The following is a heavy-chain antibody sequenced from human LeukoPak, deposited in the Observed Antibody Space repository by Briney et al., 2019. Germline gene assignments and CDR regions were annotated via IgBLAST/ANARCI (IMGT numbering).Heavy chain of an antibody. J-gene: IGHJ5*02. CDR2: INHSGST. D-gene: IGHD2-15*01. Sequence: SETLSLTCAVYGGSFSGYYWSWIRQPLGKGLEWIGGINHSGSTNYNPSLKSRVTISVDTSKNQFSLKLSSVTAADTAVYYCARNLGYCSGGSCLFVPWGQGTLVTVSS. CDR1: GGSFSGYY. V-gene: IGHV4-34*01. CDR3: ARNLGYCSGGSCLFVP.